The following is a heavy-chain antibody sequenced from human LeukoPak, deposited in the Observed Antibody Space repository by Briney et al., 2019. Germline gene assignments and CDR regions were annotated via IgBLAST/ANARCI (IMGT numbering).Heavy chain of an antibody. CDR1: GFTFSSYW. D-gene: IGHD3-10*01. V-gene: IGHV3-7*01. J-gene: IGHJ5*02. CDR3: ARDRRGEKSQYNCFDP. CDR2: IKEDGSEQ. Sequence: GGSLRLSCTASGFTFSSYWMNWVRQAPGKGLEWVVNIKEDGSEQYYVDSVKGRFTISRDNAKNSLHLQMNSLRAEDTAVYFCARDRRGEKSQYNCFDPWGQGTLVTVSS.